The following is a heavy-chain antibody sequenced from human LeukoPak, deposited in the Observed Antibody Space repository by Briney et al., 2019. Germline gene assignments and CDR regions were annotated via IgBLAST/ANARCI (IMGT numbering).Heavy chain of an antibody. J-gene: IGHJ5*02. CDR2: INHSGST. CDR1: GGSISSGDYY. CDR3: ARVWIQLWPHRGWFDP. D-gene: IGHD5-18*01. V-gene: IGHV4-30-4*01. Sequence: SQTLSLTCTVSGGSISSGDYYWSWIRQPPGKGLEWIGEINHSGSTNYNPSLKSRVTISVGKSKNQFSLKLSSVTAADTAVYYCARVWIQLWPHRGWFDPWGQGTLVTVSS.